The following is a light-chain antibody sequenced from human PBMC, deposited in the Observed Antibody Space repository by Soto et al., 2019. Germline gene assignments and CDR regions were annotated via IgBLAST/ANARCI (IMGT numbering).Light chain of an antibody. CDR2: KAS. Sequence: RVTQSPATVSASIGDRITITCRASQNIQRWLAWYQQKPGKAPKLLIYKASSLERGVPSRFSAGGSGVEFTLNISSVQPEDFATYHCLQYHSDWTFGQGTKVDI. J-gene: IGKJ1*01. V-gene: IGKV1-5*03. CDR3: LQYHSDWT. CDR1: QNIQRW.